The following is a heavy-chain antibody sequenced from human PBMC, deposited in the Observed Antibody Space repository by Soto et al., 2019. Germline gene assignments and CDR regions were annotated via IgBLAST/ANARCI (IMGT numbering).Heavy chain of an antibody. CDR1: GGSISSGGYY. CDR3: ARLKISSGWPLVRYYFDY. J-gene: IGHJ4*02. V-gene: IGHV4-31*03. D-gene: IGHD6-19*01. CDR2: IYYSGST. Sequence: SETLSLTCTVSGGSISSGGYYWSWIRQHPGKGLEWIGYIYYSGSTYYNPSLKSRVTISVDTSKNQFSLKLSSVTAADTAVYYCARLKISSGWPLVRYYFDYWGQGTLVTVSS.